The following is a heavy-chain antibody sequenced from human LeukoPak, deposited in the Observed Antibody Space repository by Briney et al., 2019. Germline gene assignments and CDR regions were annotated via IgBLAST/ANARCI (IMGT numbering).Heavy chain of an antibody. D-gene: IGHD6-13*01. V-gene: IGHV3-9*01. CDR2: ISWNSGSI. CDR1: GFTFDDYA. J-gene: IGHJ4*02. CDR3: AKDLQYSSSWPLAY. Sequence: GGSLRLSCAASGFTFDDYAMHWVRQAPGKGLEWVSGISWNSGSIGYADSVKGRFTISRDNAKNSLYLQMNSLRAEDTALYYCAKDLQYSSSWPLAYWGKGTLVTVSS.